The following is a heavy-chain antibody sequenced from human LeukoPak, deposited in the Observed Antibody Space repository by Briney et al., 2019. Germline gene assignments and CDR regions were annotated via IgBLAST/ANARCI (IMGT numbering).Heavy chain of an antibody. CDR2: IYYSGST. V-gene: IGHV4-59*01. CDR3: ATGGSEYSYGYLGFDY. CDR1: GGSISSYY. J-gene: IGHJ4*02. D-gene: IGHD5-18*01. Sequence: ASETLSLTCTVCGGSISSYYWSWIRQPPGKGLEWIGYIYYSGSTNYNPSLKSRVTMLVDTSKNQFSLKLSSVTAADTAVYYCATGGSEYSYGYLGFDYWGQGTLVTVSS.